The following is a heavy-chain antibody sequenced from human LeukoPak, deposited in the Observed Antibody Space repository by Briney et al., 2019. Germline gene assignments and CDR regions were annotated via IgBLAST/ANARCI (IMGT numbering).Heavy chain of an antibody. CDR1: GGFIRSSGYS. CDR2: IYHSGDT. V-gene: IGHV4-30-2*06. CDR3: VRGSSVTMVRGVIVTYGLDV. D-gene: IGHD3-10*01. Sequence: SQTLSLTCCVSGGFIRSSGYSWSWIRQSPGMGLEWIGNIYHSGDTYYNPSLKNRLTISVDRLKNQFSLRLTSVTAADTAVYYCVRGSSVTMVRGVIVTYGLDVWGQGTTVTVSS. J-gene: IGHJ6*02.